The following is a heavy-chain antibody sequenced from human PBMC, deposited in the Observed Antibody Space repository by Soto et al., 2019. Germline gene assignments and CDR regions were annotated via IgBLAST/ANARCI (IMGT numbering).Heavy chain of an antibody. J-gene: IGHJ5*02. Sequence: LSLSFAASGFTFDYYAMHWVRQAPGKGLEWVSGVSSSSSTIYYADSVKGRFTISRDNAKNSLYLQMNSLRAEDTAVYYCAGEADYLNWFDAWGQGTLVTSPQ. D-gene: IGHD4-17*01. V-gene: IGHV3-48*01. CDR1: GFTFDYYA. CDR2: VSSSSSTI. CDR3: AGEADYLNWFDA.